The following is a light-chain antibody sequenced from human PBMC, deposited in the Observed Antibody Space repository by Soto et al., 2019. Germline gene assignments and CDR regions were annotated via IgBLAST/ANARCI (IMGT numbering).Light chain of an antibody. CDR2: AVA. V-gene: IGKV3-15*01. J-gene: IGKJ4*01. CDR3: HQYYAWPIT. CDR1: DTVGND. Sequence: RVMTQSPVTLSASPGETVTLSCRASDTVGNDLAWYQQKPGQPPRLLIYAVASRATDVPARFSGGGFETEFTLTLTRLLSEDFAVYFCHQYYAWPITFGGGTKVEL.